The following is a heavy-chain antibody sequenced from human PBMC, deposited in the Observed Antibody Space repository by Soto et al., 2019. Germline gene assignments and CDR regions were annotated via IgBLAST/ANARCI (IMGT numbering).Heavy chain of an antibody. J-gene: IGHJ3*01. CDR2: IYRSGTT. CDR3: ARSRSWDGLDF. CDR1: GGSVSSGDFS. V-gene: IGHV4-30-2*01. D-gene: IGHD3-10*01. Sequence: SETLSLTCAVSGGSVSSGDFSWCWIRQPPGKGLEWVGYIYRSGTTYYHPSLKRRLTISLDRSNNQFSLKLASVTAADSAVYFCARSRSWDGLDFWGQGALVTVSS.